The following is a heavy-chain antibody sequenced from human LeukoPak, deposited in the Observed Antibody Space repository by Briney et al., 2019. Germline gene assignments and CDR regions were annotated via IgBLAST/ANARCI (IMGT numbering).Heavy chain of an antibody. V-gene: IGHV4-59*01. CDR2: IYYSGST. Sequence: SETLSLTCTVSGGSISSYYWSWIRQPPGKGLEWIGYIYYSGSTNYNPSLKSRVTISVDTSKNQFSLKLSSVTAADTAVYYCARGHTFPADWGQGTLVTVSS. D-gene: IGHD3-16*01. CDR3: ARGHTFPAD. CDR1: GGSISSYY. J-gene: IGHJ4*02.